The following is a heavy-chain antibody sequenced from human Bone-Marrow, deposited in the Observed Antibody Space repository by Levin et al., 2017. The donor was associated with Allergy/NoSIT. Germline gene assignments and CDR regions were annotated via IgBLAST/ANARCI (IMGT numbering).Heavy chain of an antibody. Sequence: GGSLRLSCAASGLSFSNYDMNWVRQAPGKGLEWVSSISGGSSRIYYADSMKGRFTISRDNAKNSLYLQMNSLRVEDTAVYYCASWAMFYYDGSDFDYFYYGMDVWGQGTTVTVSS. D-gene: IGHD3-16*01. CDR3: ASWAMFYYDGSDFDYFYYGMDV. CDR1: GLSFSNYD. CDR2: ISGGSSRI. J-gene: IGHJ6*02. V-gene: IGHV3-21*06.